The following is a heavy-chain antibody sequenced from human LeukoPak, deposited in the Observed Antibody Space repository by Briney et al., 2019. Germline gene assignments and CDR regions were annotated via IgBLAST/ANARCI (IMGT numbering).Heavy chain of an antibody. J-gene: IGHJ4*02. CDR2: INHSGST. V-gene: IGHV4-34*01. Sequence: SKTLSLTCAVYGGSFSGYYWSWIRQPPGKGLEWIGEINHSGSTNYNPSLKSRVTISVDTSKNQFSLKLSSVTAADTAVYYCARLLYDYVWGSYRYEDDYWGQGTLVTVSS. CDR3: ARLLYDYVWGSYRYEDDY. D-gene: IGHD3-16*02. CDR1: GGSFSGYY.